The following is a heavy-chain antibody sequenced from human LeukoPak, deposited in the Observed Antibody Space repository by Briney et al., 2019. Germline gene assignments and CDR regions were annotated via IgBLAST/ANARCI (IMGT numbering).Heavy chain of an antibody. CDR3: ARPRGEFHYYAFDI. CDR1: GGSISSYY. D-gene: IGHD3-16*01. V-gene: IGHV4-59*08. CDR2: IYYSGNS. Sequence: PSETLSLTCTVSGGSISSYYWSWIRQPPGRRLDWIGYIYYSGNSNYNPSLKSRVTMSVDTSKNQLSLKLSSVTAADTAVYYCARPRGEFHYYAFDIWGHGTMVTVSS. J-gene: IGHJ3*02.